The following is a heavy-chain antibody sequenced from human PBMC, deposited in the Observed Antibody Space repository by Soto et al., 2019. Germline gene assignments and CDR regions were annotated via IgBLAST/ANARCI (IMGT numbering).Heavy chain of an antibody. D-gene: IGHD2-21*01. Sequence: SETLSLTCAVSGGSISSGGYSWSWIRQPPGKGLEWIGYIYHSGSTYYNPSLKSRVTISVDRSKNQFSLKLSSVTAADTAVYYCARAGEMAYYFDYWGQGTLVTVS. CDR2: IYHSGST. V-gene: IGHV4-30-2*01. CDR3: ARAGEMAYYFDY. J-gene: IGHJ4*02. CDR1: GGSISSGGYS.